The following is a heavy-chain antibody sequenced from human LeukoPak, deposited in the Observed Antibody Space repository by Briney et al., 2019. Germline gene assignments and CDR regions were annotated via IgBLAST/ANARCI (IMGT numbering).Heavy chain of an antibody. CDR2: ISYDGSNK. D-gene: IGHD5-12*01. CDR3: AKHRQKVATKGPFAY. V-gene: IGHV3-30*18. CDR1: GFTFSSYG. Sequence: GRSLRLSCAASGFTFSSYGMHWVRQAPGKGLEWVAVISYDGSNKYYADSVKGRFTISRDNSKNTLYLQMNSLRAEDTAVYYCAKHRQKVATKGPFAYWGQGTLVTVSS. J-gene: IGHJ4*02.